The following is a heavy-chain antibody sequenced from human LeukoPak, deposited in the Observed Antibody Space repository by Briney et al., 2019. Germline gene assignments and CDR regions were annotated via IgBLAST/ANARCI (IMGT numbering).Heavy chain of an antibody. CDR2: MNPNSGNT. CDR3: ARTGVLLWFGESYDAFDI. J-gene: IGHJ3*02. Sequence: ASVKVSCKASGYTFTGYYMHWVRQATGQGLEWMGWMNPNSGNTGYAQKFQGRVTITRNTSISTAYMELSSLRSEDTAVYYCARTGVLLWFGESYDAFDIWGQGTMVTVSS. D-gene: IGHD3-10*01. V-gene: IGHV1-8*03. CDR1: GYTFTGYY.